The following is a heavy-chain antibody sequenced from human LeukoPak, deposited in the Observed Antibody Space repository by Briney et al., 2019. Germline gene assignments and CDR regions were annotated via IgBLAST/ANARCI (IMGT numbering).Heavy chain of an antibody. V-gene: IGHV3-23*01. CDR3: AKDGYLWFGELSYNYRFDY. CDR1: GFTFSSYA. J-gene: IGHJ4*02. Sequence: GGSLRLSCAASGFTFSSYAMSWVRQVPGKGLEWVSAISGSGGSTYYADSVKGRFTISRDNSKNTLYLQMNSLRAEDTAVYYCAKDGYLWFGELSYNYRFDYWGQGTLVTVSS. CDR2: ISGSGGST. D-gene: IGHD3-10*01.